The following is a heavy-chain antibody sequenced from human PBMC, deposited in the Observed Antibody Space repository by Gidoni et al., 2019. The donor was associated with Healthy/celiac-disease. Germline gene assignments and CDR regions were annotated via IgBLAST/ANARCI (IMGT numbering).Heavy chain of an antibody. D-gene: IGHD3-22*01. CDR2: IKQDGSEK. CDR3: ARAMIVVVDDAFDI. Sequence: EVQLVESGGGLVQPGGSLRLSCAASGFTFSSYWMSWVRQAPGKGLEWVANIKQDGSEKYYVDSVKGRFTISRDNAKNSLYLQMNSLRAEDTAVYYCARAMIVVVDDAFDIWGQGTMVTVSS. V-gene: IGHV3-7*03. J-gene: IGHJ3*02. CDR1: GFTFSSYW.